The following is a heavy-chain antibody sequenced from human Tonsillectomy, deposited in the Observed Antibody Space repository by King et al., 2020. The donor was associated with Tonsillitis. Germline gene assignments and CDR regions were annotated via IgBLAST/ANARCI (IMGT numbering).Heavy chain of an antibody. CDR3: ANDYGSGTVDV. Sequence: VQLVESGGGVVQPGGSLRLSCAASGFTFDDYAMHWVRQAPGKGLEWVSLISGDGGSTYYADSVKGRFTISRDNSKNSLYLQMNSLRTEDTALYYCANDYGSGTVDVWGKGTMVTVSS. V-gene: IGHV3-43*02. D-gene: IGHD3-10*01. CDR2: ISGDGGST. CDR1: GFTFDDYA. J-gene: IGHJ6*04.